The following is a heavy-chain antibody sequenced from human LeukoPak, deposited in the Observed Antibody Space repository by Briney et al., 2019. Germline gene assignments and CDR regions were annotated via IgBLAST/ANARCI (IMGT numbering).Heavy chain of an antibody. CDR1: GFTFSNVW. J-gene: IGHJ3*02. CDR2: IKSKADGGTT. V-gene: IGHV3-15*01. D-gene: IGHD3-10*01. CDR3: TTAVIRGLNAFDN. Sequence: GGSLRLSCAASGFTFSNVWMNWVRQAPGKGLEWVGRIKSKADGGTTNYAAPVNGRFTISRDDSKNTLYLQMNSLKTEDTAMYYCTTAVIRGLNAFDNWGQGTMVTVSS.